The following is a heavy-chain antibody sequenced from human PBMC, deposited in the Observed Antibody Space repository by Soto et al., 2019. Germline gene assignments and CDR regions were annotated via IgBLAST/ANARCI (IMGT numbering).Heavy chain of an antibody. CDR1: GGSISGYY. V-gene: IGHV4-59*08. Sequence: SETLSLTCTVSGGSISGYYWIWIRQPPGKGLEWIGYIYYSGTTNYNPSLKSRVTISVDTSKNQFSLKLSSVTAADTAVYYCASLWYYYDSSGYRYYYGMDVWGQGTTVTVSS. CDR2: IYYSGTT. CDR3: ASLWYYYDSSGYRYYYGMDV. D-gene: IGHD3-22*01. J-gene: IGHJ6*02.